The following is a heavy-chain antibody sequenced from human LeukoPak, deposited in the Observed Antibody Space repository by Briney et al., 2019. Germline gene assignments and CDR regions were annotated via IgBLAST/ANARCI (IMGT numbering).Heavy chain of an antibody. J-gene: IGHJ3*02. CDR3: ARDQSLPAFDI. Sequence: SETLSLTCTVSGGSISSYYWSWIRQPPGKGLEWIGYIYYSGSTNYNPSLKSRVTISVDTSKNQFSLKLSSVTAADTAVYYCARDQSLPAFDIWGQGTMVTVSS. V-gene: IGHV4-59*12. CDR1: GGSISSYY. CDR2: IYYSGST.